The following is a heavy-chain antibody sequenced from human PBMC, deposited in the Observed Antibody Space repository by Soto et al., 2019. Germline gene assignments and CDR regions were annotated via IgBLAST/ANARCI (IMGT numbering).Heavy chain of an antibody. D-gene: IGHD2-21*01. Sequence: EVQLVESGGGLVQPGVSLRLSCAASGFTFSTYWMSWVRQAPGRGLERVANIKQDGSEIYYVDSVKGRFTISRDNAKNSLYLQMNSLRAEDTAVYYCARLLWWWGYWGQGTLVTVSS. J-gene: IGHJ4*02. CDR1: GFTFSTYW. CDR2: IKQDGSEI. CDR3: ARLLWWWGY. V-gene: IGHV3-7*04.